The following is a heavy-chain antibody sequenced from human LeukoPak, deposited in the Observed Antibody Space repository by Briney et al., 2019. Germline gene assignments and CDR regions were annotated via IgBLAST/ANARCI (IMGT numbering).Heavy chain of an antibody. Sequence: IGEINHSGSTNYNPSLKSRVTISVDTSKNQFSLKLSSVTAADTAVYYCARDTYYYDSSGYLWGQGTLVTVSS. J-gene: IGHJ5*02. CDR2: INHSGST. V-gene: IGHV4-34*01. CDR3: ARDTYYYDSSGYL. D-gene: IGHD3-22*01.